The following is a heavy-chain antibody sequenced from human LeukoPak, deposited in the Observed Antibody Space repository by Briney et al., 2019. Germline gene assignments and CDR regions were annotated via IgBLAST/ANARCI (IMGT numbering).Heavy chain of an antibody. CDR2: ITPGGGT. J-gene: IGHJ6*02. D-gene: IGHD6-19*01. V-gene: IGHV3-69-1*01. Sequence: PGGSLRLSCAASEFTFSCYVVAWVRQAPGKGLEWVSTITPGGGTYYADSVKGRSTVSRDNAKNSLYLQMNSLRAEDTAVYYCAREGGYSSGVAMDVWGQGTTVTVSS. CDR1: EFTFSCYV. CDR3: AREGGYSSGVAMDV.